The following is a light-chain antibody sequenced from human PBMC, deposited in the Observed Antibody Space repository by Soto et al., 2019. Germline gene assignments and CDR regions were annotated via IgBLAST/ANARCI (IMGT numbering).Light chain of an antibody. V-gene: IGKV3-11*01. CDR1: QRVSSY. Sequence: EIVLTQSPATLSLSPGERATLSCRASQRVSSYLAWYQQNPGQAPRLLIYDASNRATGSPARLSGSGSGTDFTLTISSIEPKDLAVDYCEPRSNWPPYSFGPGTKVDIK. J-gene: IGKJ3*01. CDR2: DAS. CDR3: EPRSNWPPYS.